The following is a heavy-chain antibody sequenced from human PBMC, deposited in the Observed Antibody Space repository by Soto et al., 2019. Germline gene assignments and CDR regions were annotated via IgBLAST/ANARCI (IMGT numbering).Heavy chain of an antibody. CDR2: IYYSGST. V-gene: IGHV4-31*03. D-gene: IGHD3-10*01. CDR1: GGSISSGGYY. CDR3: ARDPPLWFGESSYGMDV. Sequence: QVQLQESGPGLVKPSQTLSLTCTVSGGSISSGGYYWSWIRQHPWKGLEGIGYIYYSGSTYYNPSLKSRVTISVDTSKNQFSLKLSSVTAADTAVYYCARDPPLWFGESSYGMDVWGQGTTVTVSS. J-gene: IGHJ6*02.